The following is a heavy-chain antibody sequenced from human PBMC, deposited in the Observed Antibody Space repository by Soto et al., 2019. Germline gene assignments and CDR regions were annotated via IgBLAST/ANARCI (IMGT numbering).Heavy chain of an antibody. CDR3: AREGSSYALDY. V-gene: IGHV1-18*01. CDR2: ISAYNGNT. Sequence: ASVKGSCNASGYTFTNYFVSWVRQAPGQGLEWMGWISAYNGNTNYAQKLQGRVTMTTDTSTSTAYMELRSLRSDDTAVYYCAREGSSYALDYWGQGTLVTVSS. D-gene: IGHD6-6*01. J-gene: IGHJ4*02. CDR1: GYTFTNYF.